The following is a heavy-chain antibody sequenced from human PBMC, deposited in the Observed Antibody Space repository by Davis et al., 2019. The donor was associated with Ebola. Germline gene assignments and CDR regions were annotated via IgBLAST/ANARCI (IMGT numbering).Heavy chain of an antibody. CDR3: TRDNAVVVAATHSCDY. J-gene: IGHJ4*02. D-gene: IGHD2-15*01. CDR1: GFTFGDYA. V-gene: IGHV3-49*04. CDR2: IRSKAYGGTT. Sequence: PGGSLRLSCTASGFTFGDYAMSWVRQAPGKGLEWVGFIRSKAYGGTTEYAASVKGRFTISRDDSKSIAYLQMNSLKTEDTAVYYCTRDNAVVVAATHSCDYWGQGTLVTVSS.